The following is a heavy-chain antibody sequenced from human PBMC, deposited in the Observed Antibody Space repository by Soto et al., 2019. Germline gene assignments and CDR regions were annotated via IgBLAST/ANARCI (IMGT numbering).Heavy chain of an antibody. CDR3: TRAPSLTLLYDH. CDR1: GFTFSAFA. D-gene: IGHD3-9*01. CDR2: ISNNGDGT. Sequence: EVQLVESGGGLVQPGGSLRLSCAASGFTFSAFAMHWVRLAPGRGLEYVSAISNNGDGTYYANSVKGRFIISRDNSKNTLFLHMDGLRSDDMAMYFCTRAPSLTLLYDHWGKGTLVTVSS. J-gene: IGHJ4*02. V-gene: IGHV3-64*01.